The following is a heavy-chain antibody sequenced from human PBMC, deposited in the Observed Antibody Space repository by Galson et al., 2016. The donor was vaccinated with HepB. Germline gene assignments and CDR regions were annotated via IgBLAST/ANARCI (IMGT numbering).Heavy chain of an antibody. V-gene: IGHV4-30-2*01. CDR3: ARGPRLLRAFGDVVSYFDH. CDR2: MYYGGSA. D-gene: IGHD2-21*01. CDR1: GDSINSADHA. Sequence: TLSLTCAVSGDSINSADHAWTWIRRQPGKDLEWIGHMYYGGSAYYSPYLRSRVTMSMDTSRKQFSLHLNSVIAADTAVYFCARGPRLLRAFGDVVSYFDHWGQGSLVAVSS. J-gene: IGHJ4*02.